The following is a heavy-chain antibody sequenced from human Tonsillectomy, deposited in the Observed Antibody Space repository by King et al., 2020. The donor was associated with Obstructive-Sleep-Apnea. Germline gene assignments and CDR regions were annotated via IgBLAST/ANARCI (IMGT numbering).Heavy chain of an antibody. CDR1: GFTFSDYW. CDR2: KKKDGSEK. Sequence: VQLVESGGGLVQSGGSLRLSCAASGFTFSDYWMTWVRQAPGKGLEWVANKKKDGSEKYYVDSVKGRFTISRDNADNSLSLQMDSLRAEDTAVYYCAKGSYRHDYWGQGTLVTVSS. V-gene: IGHV3-7*01. J-gene: IGHJ4*02. D-gene: IGHD3-16*02. CDR3: AKGSYRHDY.